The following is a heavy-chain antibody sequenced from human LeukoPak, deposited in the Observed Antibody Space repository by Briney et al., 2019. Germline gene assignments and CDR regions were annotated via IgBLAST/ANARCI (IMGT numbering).Heavy chain of an antibody. CDR1: GFPFSSYG. CDR2: IRSDESNK. CDR3: AKDSHSSGWFEFDY. D-gene: IGHD6-19*01. Sequence: GGSLRLSCAASGFPFSSYGMHWVRQAPGKGLEWVTFIRSDESNKYYADSVKGRFTISRDNSKNTLYLQMNSLRAEDTAVYYCAKDSHSSGWFEFDYWGQGTLVTVSS. J-gene: IGHJ4*02. V-gene: IGHV3-30*02.